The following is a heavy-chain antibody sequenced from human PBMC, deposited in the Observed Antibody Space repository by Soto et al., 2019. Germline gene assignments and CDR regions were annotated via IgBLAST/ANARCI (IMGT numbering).Heavy chain of an antibody. J-gene: IGHJ4*02. Sequence: PSETLSLTCAVYGGSFSGYYWSWIRQPPGKGLEWLGEINHSGSTNYHPSLKSRVTISVDTSKNQFSLKLSSVTAADTAVYYCARVRSSGSHRRLTLILDYWGQVTLVTVSS. D-gene: IGHD6-19*01. CDR1: GGSFSGYY. CDR3: ARVRSSGSHRRLTLILDY. V-gene: IGHV4-34*01. CDR2: INHSGST.